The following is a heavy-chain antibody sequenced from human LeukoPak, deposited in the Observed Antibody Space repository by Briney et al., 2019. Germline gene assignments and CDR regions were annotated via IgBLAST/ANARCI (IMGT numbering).Heavy chain of an antibody. Sequence: GGSLRLSCAASGFTFSSYWMNWARQAPGKGLEWVAVIWYDGSDKYYAESVKGRFTISRDNSKNTLYLQMNSLRAEDTAVYYCARDRYTSSWRTMDYWGQGTLVTVSS. CDR1: GFTFSSYW. CDR3: ARDRYTSSWRTMDY. CDR2: IWYDGSDK. V-gene: IGHV3-33*08. J-gene: IGHJ4*02. D-gene: IGHD6-13*01.